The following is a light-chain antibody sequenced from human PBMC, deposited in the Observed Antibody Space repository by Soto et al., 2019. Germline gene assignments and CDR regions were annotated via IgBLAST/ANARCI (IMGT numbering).Light chain of an antibody. Sequence: EVVLTKSPGTLSLSPGERATLSCKASQSLTNSFIAWYQQKPGQAPRLLIYGASTRATGIPARFSGSGSGTEFTLTISSLQSEDFAVYYCQQYNNWPRTFGQGTKVEIK. J-gene: IGKJ1*01. CDR1: QSLTNS. V-gene: IGKV3-15*01. CDR2: GAS. CDR3: QQYNNWPRT.